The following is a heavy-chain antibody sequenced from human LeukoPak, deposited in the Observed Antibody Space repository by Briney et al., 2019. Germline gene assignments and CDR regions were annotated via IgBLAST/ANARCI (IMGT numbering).Heavy chain of an antibody. D-gene: IGHD3-10*01. CDR1: GFTFSNAW. CDR2: IKSKTDGGTT. J-gene: IGHJ4*02. Sequence: PGGSLRLSCAASGFTFSNAWMSWVRQAPGKGLEWVGRIKSKTDGGTTDYAAPVKGRFTISRDDSKNTLYLQMNSLKTEDTAVYYCTTQQITMVRGVDYWGQRTLVTVSS. V-gene: IGHV3-15*01. CDR3: TTQQITMVRGVDY.